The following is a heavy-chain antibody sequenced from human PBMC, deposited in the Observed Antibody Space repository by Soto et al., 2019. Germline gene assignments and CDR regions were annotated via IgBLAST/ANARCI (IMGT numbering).Heavy chain of an antibody. CDR3: AKENGNYGSGRFSL. V-gene: IGHV3-23*01. J-gene: IGHJ4*02. Sequence: EVQLLESGGGLVQPGGSLRLSCAASGFTFGSYAMSWVRQAPGKGLEWVSLISGTGDSSEYAHSVKGRFTISRAYSKTTVFLQMNSVRDEDTAVYFCAKENGNYGSGRFSLWGQGTLVTVSS. D-gene: IGHD3-10*01. CDR1: GFTFGSYA. CDR2: ISGTGDSS.